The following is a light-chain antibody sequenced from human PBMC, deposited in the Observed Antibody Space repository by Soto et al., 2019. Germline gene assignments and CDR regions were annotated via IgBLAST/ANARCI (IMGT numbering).Light chain of an antibody. Sequence: EIVLTQSPGTLSLSPGERATLSCRASQSVSSSYLAWYQQKPGQAPRLLIYDASNRATGIPPRFSGSGSGTDFILTISSLEPEDSGVYYCRQRNDWVTFGGGTKVDIK. CDR2: DAS. J-gene: IGKJ4*01. CDR1: QSVSSSY. V-gene: IGKV3D-20*02. CDR3: RQRNDWVT.